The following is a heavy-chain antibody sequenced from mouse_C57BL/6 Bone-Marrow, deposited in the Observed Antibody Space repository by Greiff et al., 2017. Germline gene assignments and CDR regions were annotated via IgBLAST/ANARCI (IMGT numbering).Heavy chain of an antibody. V-gene: IGHV3-6*01. CDR1: GYSITSGYY. CDR3: AREGNYYGSSSWFAY. Sequence: VQLKESGPGLVKPSQSLSLTCSVTGYSITSGYYWNWIRQFPGNKLEWMGYISYDGSNNYNPSLKNRISITRDTSKNQFFLKLNSVTTEDTATYYGAREGNYYGSSSWFAYWGQGTLVTVSA. J-gene: IGHJ3*01. D-gene: IGHD1-1*01. CDR2: ISYDGSN.